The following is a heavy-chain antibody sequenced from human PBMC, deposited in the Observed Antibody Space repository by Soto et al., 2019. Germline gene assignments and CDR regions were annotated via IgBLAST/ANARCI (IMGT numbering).Heavy chain of an antibody. CDR3: AKVGGNWNPDY. J-gene: IGHJ4*02. D-gene: IGHD1-20*01. Sequence: QVQLVESGGGVVQPGRSLRLSCAASGYSFSTYGMHWVRQAPGKGLEWIIFISYDGSNKFYLDSVKGRFSISRDNSRNTLYLQMDSLRPEDTATYYCAKVGGNWNPDYWGQGTLVPVSS. CDR2: ISYDGSNK. V-gene: IGHV3-30*18. CDR1: GYSFSTYG.